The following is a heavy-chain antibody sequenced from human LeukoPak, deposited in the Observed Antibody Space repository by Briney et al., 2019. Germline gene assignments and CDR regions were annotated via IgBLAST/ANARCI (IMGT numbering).Heavy chain of an antibody. J-gene: IGHJ6*02. CDR1: GYTFTSYY. V-gene: IGHV1-46*01. Sequence: ASVKVSCKASGYTFTSYYMHWVRQVPGQGLEWMGIINPSGGSTSYAQKFQGRVTMTRDTSTSTVYMELSSLRSEDTAVYYCAASAYCGGDCYYVGHYYYYYGMDVWGQGTTVTVSS. CDR2: INPSGGST. CDR3: AASAYCGGDCYYVGHYYYYYGMDV. D-gene: IGHD2-21*02.